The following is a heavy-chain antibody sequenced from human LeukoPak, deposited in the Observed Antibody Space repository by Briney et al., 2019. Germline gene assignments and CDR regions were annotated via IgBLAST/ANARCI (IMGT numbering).Heavy chain of an antibody. D-gene: IGHD3-9*01. V-gene: IGHV4-39*01. CDR1: GGSISTSSYY. J-gene: IGHJ3*01. CDR2: IFYSGST. CDR3: VRPDDNSFDF. Sequence: SETLSLTCTVSGGSISTSSYYWGWVRQPPGKGLEWIGNIFYSGSTYYSPSLKSRVTISLDTSRNQFSLKLSSVTAADTAVYYCVRPDDNSFDFWGQGTMVTVSS.